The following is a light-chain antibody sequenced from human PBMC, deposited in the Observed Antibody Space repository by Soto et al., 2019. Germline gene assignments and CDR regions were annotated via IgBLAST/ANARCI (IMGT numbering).Light chain of an antibody. CDR2: QAS. J-gene: IGKJ1*01. CDR3: LQYQSYWT. CDR1: QSINRQ. V-gene: IGKV1-5*03. Sequence: DIQMTQSRSTLSASVGDRVSITCRASQSINRQLAWYQQKPGKAPNLLIHQASNLETGVPSRFTGSGSGTEFTLTISSLQPDDLATYYCLQYQSYWTFGQGTKVEVK.